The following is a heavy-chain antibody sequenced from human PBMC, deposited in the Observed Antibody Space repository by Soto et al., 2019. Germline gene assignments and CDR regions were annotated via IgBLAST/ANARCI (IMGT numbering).Heavy chain of an antibody. J-gene: IGHJ4*02. V-gene: IGHV3-33*01. Sequence: QVQLVESGGGVVQPGRSLRLSCAASGFTFSSYGMHWVRQAPGKGLEWVAVIWYDGSNKYYADSVKGRFTISRDNSKNTLYLQMNSLRAEDTAVYYCARDGTVTTLDYWGQGTLVTVSS. CDR2: IWYDGSNK. CDR1: GFTFSSYG. D-gene: IGHD4-17*01. CDR3: ARDGTVTTLDY.